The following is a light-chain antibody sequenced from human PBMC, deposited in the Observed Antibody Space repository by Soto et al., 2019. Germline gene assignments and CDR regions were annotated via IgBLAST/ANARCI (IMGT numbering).Light chain of an antibody. Sequence: QSALTQPASGSGSPGQSITISCTGTSSDVGGYNYVSWYQQHPGKAPKLMIYDVSNRPSGVSNRFSGSKSGNTASLTISGLQAEGEADYYCSSYTSSSTLLFGGGTKLTVL. CDR1: SSDVGGYNY. CDR2: DVS. V-gene: IGLV2-14*01. J-gene: IGLJ2*01. CDR3: SSYTSSSTLL.